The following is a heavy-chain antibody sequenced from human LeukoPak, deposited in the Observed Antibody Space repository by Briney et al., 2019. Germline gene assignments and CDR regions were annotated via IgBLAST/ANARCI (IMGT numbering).Heavy chain of an antibody. Sequence: PSETLSLTCTVSGGSISSSSYYWGWIRQPPGKGLEWTGSIYYSGSTYYNPSLKSRVTISVDTSKNQFSLKLSSVTAADTAVYYCARVQASWLQLGGQVYWGQGTLVTVSS. CDR3: ARVQASWLQLGGQVY. J-gene: IGHJ4*02. V-gene: IGHV4-39*07. CDR2: IYYSGST. CDR1: GGSISSSSYY. D-gene: IGHD5-24*01.